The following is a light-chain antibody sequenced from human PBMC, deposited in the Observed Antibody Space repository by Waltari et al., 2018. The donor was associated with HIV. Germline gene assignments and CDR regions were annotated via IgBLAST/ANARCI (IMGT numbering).Light chain of an antibody. J-gene: IGLJ2*01. CDR1: NSDVGGYNY. CDR3: SSYTPTSTVV. CDR2: EVT. Sequence: QSALTQPASVSGSPGQSITISCIGTNSDVGGYNYVSWYQQHPGKAPKLLIYEVTNQPSGISNRFSGSKSGNTASLTISGLQAEDEADYYCSSYTPTSTVVFGGGTKLTVL. V-gene: IGLV2-14*01.